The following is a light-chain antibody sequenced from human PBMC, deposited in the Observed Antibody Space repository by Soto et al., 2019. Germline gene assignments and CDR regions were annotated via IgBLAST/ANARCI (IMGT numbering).Light chain of an antibody. Sequence: QSVLTQPPSVSAAPGQKVTISCSGSSSNIGNNYVSWYQQLPGTAPKLLIYDNEKRPSGNRDRFCGSKSGTSATLGITGLQTGDEADYYCGSWDNTLIAYVFGAATKVAVL. CDR3: GSWDNTLIAYV. V-gene: IGLV1-51*01. CDR1: SSNIGNNY. CDR2: DNE. J-gene: IGLJ1*01.